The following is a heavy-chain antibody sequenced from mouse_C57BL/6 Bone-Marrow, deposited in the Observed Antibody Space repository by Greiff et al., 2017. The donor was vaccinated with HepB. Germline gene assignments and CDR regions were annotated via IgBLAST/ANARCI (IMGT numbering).Heavy chain of an antibody. CDR2: ISSGGSYT. CDR3: ARRSRWLLRYYFDY. CDR1: GFTFSSYG. D-gene: IGHD2-3*01. Sequence: EVMLVESGGDLVKPGGSLKLSCAASGFTFSSYGMSWVRQTPDKRLEWVATISSGGSYTYYPDSVKGRFTISRDNAKNTLYLQMSSLKSEDTAMYYCARRSRWLLRYYFDYWGQGTTLTVSS. V-gene: IGHV5-6*02. J-gene: IGHJ2*01.